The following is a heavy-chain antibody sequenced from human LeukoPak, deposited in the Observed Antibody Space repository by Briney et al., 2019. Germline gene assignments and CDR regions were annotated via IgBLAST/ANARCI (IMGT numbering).Heavy chain of an antibody. CDR1: GVSISSSNSY. V-gene: IGHV4-39*01. Sequence: SETLSLTCSVSGVSISSSNSYWGWIRQPPGKGLEWIGSIYYSGNTYYNASLKSQVSISIDTSKNQFSLKLTSVTAADTAVYYCARQTGSGLFILPGGQGTLVTVSS. CDR3: ARQTGSGLFILP. J-gene: IGHJ4*02. D-gene: IGHD3/OR15-3a*01. CDR2: IYYSGNT.